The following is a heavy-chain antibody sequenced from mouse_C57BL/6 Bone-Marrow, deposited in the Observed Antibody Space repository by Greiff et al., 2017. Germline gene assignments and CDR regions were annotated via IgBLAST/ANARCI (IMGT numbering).Heavy chain of an antibody. CDR1: GFTFSSYG. J-gene: IGHJ3*01. CDR2: ISSGGSYT. Sequence: DVHLVESGGDLVKPGGSLKLSCAASGFTFSSYGMSWVRQTPDQRLEWVATISSGGSYTYYPDSVKGRFTISRDNAKNTLYLQRSSLKSEDTAWYYCARHPRTGFAYWGQGTLVTVSA. V-gene: IGHV5-6*01. CDR3: ARHPRTGFAY. D-gene: IGHD2-10*02.